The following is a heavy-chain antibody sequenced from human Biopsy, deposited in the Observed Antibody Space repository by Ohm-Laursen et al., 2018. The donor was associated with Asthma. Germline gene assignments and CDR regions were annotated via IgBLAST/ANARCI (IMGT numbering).Heavy chain of an antibody. CDR1: GGTFSSYA. J-gene: IGHJ4*02. D-gene: IGHD1-26*01. Sequence: VASVKVSCKASGGTFSSYAISWVRQAPGQGLEWMGWISAYNGNTNYAQKLQGRVTMTTDTSTSTAYMELRSLRSDDTAVYYCARDGPAGAPSDYWGQGTLVTVSS. CDR3: ARDGPAGAPSDY. CDR2: ISAYNGNT. V-gene: IGHV1-18*01.